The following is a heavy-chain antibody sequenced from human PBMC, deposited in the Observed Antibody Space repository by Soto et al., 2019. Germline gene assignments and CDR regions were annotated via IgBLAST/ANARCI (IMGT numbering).Heavy chain of an antibody. CDR3: VRAPHYGDYVQFDY. V-gene: IGHV4-30-4*01. CDR1: GGSISSADYY. Sequence: QVQLQESGPGLVKPSQTLSLTCTVSGGSISSADYYWSWIRQPPGKGLEWIGYIYYSGDTYYTPSLQSRVTLSVDTSKNQFSLKLNSVTAADTAVYYCVRAPHYGDYVQFDYWGQGTLVTVSS. CDR2: IYYSGDT. J-gene: IGHJ4*02. D-gene: IGHD4-17*01.